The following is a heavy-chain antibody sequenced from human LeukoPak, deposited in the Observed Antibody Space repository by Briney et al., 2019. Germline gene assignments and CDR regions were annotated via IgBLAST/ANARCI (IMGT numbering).Heavy chain of an antibody. CDR3: ARPAPYSSYSFDP. Sequence: GGSLRLSCAASGFTFSNYWMSWVRQAPGKGLEWVAHINQDGSEKYYVDSVKGRFTISRDNAKNTLYLQMNSLRAEDTAVYYCARPAPYSSYSFDPWGQGTLVTVSS. CDR2: INQDGSEK. CDR1: GFTFSNYW. V-gene: IGHV3-7*01. J-gene: IGHJ5*02. D-gene: IGHD3-22*01.